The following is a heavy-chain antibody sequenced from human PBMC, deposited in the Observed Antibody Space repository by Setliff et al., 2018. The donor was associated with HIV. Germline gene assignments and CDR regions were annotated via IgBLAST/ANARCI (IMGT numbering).Heavy chain of an antibody. D-gene: IGHD2-15*01. Sequence: GGSLRLSCAASGSNFSTYTMSWVRQAPGKGLEWISYISSSGSTMYYADSVKGRFAISRDNAKDSLYLEMNSLRAGDTAVYYCASGEGWLNYWGQGTLVTVSS. J-gene: IGHJ4*02. V-gene: IGHV3-48*04. CDR2: ISSSGSTM. CDR3: ASGEGWLNY. CDR1: GSNFSTYT.